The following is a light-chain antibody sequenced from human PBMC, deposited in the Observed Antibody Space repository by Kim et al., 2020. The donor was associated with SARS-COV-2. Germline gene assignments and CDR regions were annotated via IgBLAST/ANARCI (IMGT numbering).Light chain of an antibody. CDR3: TSYSRRSAWV. V-gene: IGLV2-14*04. CDR1: RRDVAANKN. CDR2: DVR. Sequence: TITSTRTAARRDVAANKNDTWCQQQQRRAPKVIIFDVRKRPAAGSDRFSGSKSGSTASRTISELQAEDEADYYCTSYSRRSAWVFGGGTKLTVL. J-gene: IGLJ3*02.